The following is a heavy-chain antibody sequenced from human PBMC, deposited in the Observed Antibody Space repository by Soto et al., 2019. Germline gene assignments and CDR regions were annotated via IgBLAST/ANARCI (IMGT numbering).Heavy chain of an antibody. CDR2: INWNGGST. V-gene: IGHV3-20*01. Sequence: GGSLRLSCAASGFTFDDYGMSWVRQAPGKGLEWVSGINWNGGSTGYADSVKGRFTISRDNAKNSLYLQMNSLRAEDTALYHCARDGGGIAAAGDNWFDPWGQGTLVTVSS. J-gene: IGHJ5*02. CDR1: GFTFDDYG. CDR3: ARDGGGIAAAGDNWFDP. D-gene: IGHD6-13*01.